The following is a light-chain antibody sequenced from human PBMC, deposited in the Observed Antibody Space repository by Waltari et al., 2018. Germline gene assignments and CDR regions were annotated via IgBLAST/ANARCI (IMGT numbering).Light chain of an antibody. J-gene: IGLJ1*01. CDR3: SSYSSSTTLGNV. V-gene: IGLV2-23*01. Sequence: QSALTQAASVSGSPGQSITISCSGTGSGVGSYDLVASYQQHPGKAPKLIIYEATKRPSGVSSRFSGSKSGNTASLTISGLQAEDEADYFCSSYSSSTTLGNVFGTGTKVTVL. CDR1: GSGVGSYDL. CDR2: EAT.